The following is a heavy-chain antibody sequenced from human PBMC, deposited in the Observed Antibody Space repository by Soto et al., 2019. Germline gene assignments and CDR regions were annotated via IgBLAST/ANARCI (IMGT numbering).Heavy chain of an antibody. J-gene: IGHJ3*01. V-gene: IGHV3-15*01. Sequence: PGGSLRLSCAASGLTFNYAWMTWVRQGPGKGLEWVGRIKTIAGGGTTDYTAPVKGRFTISRDDSKNTVYLQMNSLKIEDTAVYYCTTERCTGTNCYVKNAFDVWAQGTMVTVS. D-gene: IGHD1-1*01. CDR2: IKTIAGGGTT. CDR3: TTERCTGTNCYVKNAFDV. CDR1: GLTFNYAW.